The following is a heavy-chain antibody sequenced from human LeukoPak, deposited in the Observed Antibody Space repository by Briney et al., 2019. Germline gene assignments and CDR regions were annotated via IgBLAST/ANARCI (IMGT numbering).Heavy chain of an antibody. V-gene: IGHV1-46*01. CDR3: ARNSNAKRYFDY. J-gene: IGHJ4*02. D-gene: IGHD2/OR15-2a*01. Sequence: ASVKVSCKGSGYTFTSYYMHWVRQAPGQGLEWMGIINPSGGSTSYAQKFQGRVTMTRDTSTSTVYMELSSLRSEDTAVYYCARNSNAKRYFDYWGQGTLVTVSS. CDR2: INPSGGST. CDR1: GYTFTSYY.